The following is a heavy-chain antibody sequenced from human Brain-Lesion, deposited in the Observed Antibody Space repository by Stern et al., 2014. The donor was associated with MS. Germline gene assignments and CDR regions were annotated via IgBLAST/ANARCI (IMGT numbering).Heavy chain of an antibody. V-gene: IGHV3-23*04. CDR2: ISASGGSK. J-gene: IGHJ3*02. Sequence: EVQLGESGGGFVQPGGSLRLSCAASGFRFSSYAMSWVRQTPGKGLEWVSGISASGGSKYYADSVKGRFTISRDKSKNTLFLQMNSLRAEDTAVYYCAKGVWGSYLNAFDMWGQGTMVTVSS. CDR1: GFRFSSYA. D-gene: IGHD3-16*02. CDR3: AKGVWGSYLNAFDM.